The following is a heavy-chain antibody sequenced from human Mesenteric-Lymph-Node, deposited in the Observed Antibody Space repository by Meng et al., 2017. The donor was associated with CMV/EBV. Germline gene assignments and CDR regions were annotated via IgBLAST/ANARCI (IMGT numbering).Heavy chain of an antibody. Sequence: ASVKVSCKASGYTFTGYYMHWVRPAPGQGLEWMGMINPSIETTRYSQKFQGRVTMTRDTSTSTVYMDLSSLRSEDTAVYYCAKGTPTDYYYYDLDVWGQGTTVTVSS. CDR1: GYTFTGYY. J-gene: IGHJ6*02. CDR3: AKGTPTDYYYYDLDV. D-gene: IGHD1-7*01. CDR2: INPSIETT. V-gene: IGHV1-46*01.